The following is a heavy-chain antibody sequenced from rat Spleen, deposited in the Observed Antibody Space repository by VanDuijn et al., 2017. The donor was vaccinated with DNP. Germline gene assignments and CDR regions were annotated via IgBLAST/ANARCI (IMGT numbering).Heavy chain of an antibody. Sequence: EVQLVESGGDLVQPGRSLKLSCAASGFTFSNYGMAWVRQAPTKGLEWVATISYDGSSTYYRDSVKGRFSLSRDNAKSTLYLQMDSLRSEDTATYYCTRENWVLDYWGQGVMVTVSS. CDR2: ISYDGSST. V-gene: IGHV5-29*01. J-gene: IGHJ2*01. CDR3: TRENWVLDY. CDR1: GFTFSNYG. D-gene: IGHD5-1*01.